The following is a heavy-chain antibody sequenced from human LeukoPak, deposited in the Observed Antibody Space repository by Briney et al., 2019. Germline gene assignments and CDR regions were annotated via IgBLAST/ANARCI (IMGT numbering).Heavy chain of an antibody. CDR2: ISGSGGST. CDR1: GFTFSSYA. Sequence: GGSLRLSCAASGFTFSSYAMSWVRQAPGKGLEWVSAISGSGGSTYYADSVKGGFTISRDNSKNTLYLQMNSLRAEDTAVYYCAKALWSGYGDSNWFDPWGQGTLVTVSS. J-gene: IGHJ5*02. CDR3: AKALWSGYGDSNWFDP. V-gene: IGHV3-23*01. D-gene: IGHD4-17*01.